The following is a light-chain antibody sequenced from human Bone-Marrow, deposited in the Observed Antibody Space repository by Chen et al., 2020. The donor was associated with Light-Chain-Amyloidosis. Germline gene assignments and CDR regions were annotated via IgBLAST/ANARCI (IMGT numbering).Light chain of an antibody. Sequence: SYVLTQPPSPSGAPGQTAKITCGGNNIGSKNVHWYHQKPGQAPGLVVYDDSDRPSGIPERFSGSNSGNTATLTISRVEAGDEADYYCQVWDSRGEHWVFGGGTKLTVL. V-gene: IGLV3-21*02. CDR3: QVWDSRGEHWV. CDR1: NIGSKN. CDR2: DDS. J-gene: IGLJ3*02.